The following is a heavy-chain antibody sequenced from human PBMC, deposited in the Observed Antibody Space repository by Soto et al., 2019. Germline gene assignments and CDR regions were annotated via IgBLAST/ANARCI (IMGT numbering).Heavy chain of an antibody. V-gene: IGHV3-48*01. CDR2: ISSSSSSK. CDR3: ALSYYGSGTSFDY. Sequence: EVQLVESGGGLVQPGGSLRLSCAASGFTFSSYSMNWVRQAPGKGLEWVSYISSSSSSKYHADSVKGRFTNSRDNAKNSLYLQLNSLRAEDTAVYYCALSYYGSGTSFDYWCQGTLVTVSS. D-gene: IGHD3-10*01. CDR1: GFTFSSYS. J-gene: IGHJ4*02.